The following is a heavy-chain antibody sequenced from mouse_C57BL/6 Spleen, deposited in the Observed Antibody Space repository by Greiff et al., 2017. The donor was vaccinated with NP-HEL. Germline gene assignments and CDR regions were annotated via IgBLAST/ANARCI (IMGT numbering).Heavy chain of an antibody. Sequence: EVKVVESGGGLVKPGGSLKLSCAASGFTFSDYGMHWVRQAPEKGLEWVAYISSGSSTIYYADTVKGRFTISRDNAKNTLFLQMTSLRSEDTTMYYRAPPGGYGSSLCAYWCQGTLVTVSA. CDR3: APPGGYGSSLCAY. CDR1: GFTFSDYG. J-gene: IGHJ3*01. CDR2: ISSGSSTI. V-gene: IGHV5-17*01. D-gene: IGHD1-1*01.